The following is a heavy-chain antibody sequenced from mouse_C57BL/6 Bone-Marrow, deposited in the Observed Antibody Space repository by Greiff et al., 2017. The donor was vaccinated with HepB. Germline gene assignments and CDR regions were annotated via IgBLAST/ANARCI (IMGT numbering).Heavy chain of an antibody. V-gene: IGHV1-52*01. CDR2: IDPSDSET. CDR3: ASSDYDVDYAMDY. Sequence: QVQLQQPGAELVRPGSSVKLSCKASGYTFTSYWMNWVKQRPIPGLEWIGNIDPSDSETHYNQKFKDKATLTVDKSSSTAYMQLSSLTSEDSAVYYCASSDYDVDYAMDYWGQGTSVTVSS. J-gene: IGHJ4*01. D-gene: IGHD2-4*01. CDR1: GYTFTSYW.